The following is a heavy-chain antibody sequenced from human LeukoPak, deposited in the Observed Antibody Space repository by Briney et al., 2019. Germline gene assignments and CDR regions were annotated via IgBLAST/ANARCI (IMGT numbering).Heavy chain of an antibody. CDR2: IVLGSGNT. CDR1: GFTFHTSA. J-gene: IGHJ5*02. D-gene: IGHD3-3*01. V-gene: IGHV1-58*02. Sequence: SVKVSCKASGFTFHTSAMQWVRQARGQRLEWIGWIVLGSGNTVYSHKFHDRVIITRDMSTSTVYMELDSLGSEDTAVYYCAAQRGASLHDFWSTRLFDPWGQGTLVTASS. CDR3: AAQRGASLHDFWSTRLFDP.